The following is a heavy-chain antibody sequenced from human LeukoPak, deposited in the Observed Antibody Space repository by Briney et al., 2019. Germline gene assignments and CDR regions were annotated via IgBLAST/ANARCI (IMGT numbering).Heavy chain of an antibody. J-gene: IGHJ4*02. CDR2: FDPEDGET. V-gene: IGHV1-24*01. CDR1: GYTLTELS. D-gene: IGHD3-10*01. CDR3: ARAYYGSGSYYLTY. Sequence: ASVKVSCKVSGYTLTELSMHWVRQAPGKGLEWMGGFDPEDGETIYAQKFQGRVTTTRDTSASTAYMELSSLRSEDTAVYYCARAYYGSGSYYLTYWGQGTLVTVSS.